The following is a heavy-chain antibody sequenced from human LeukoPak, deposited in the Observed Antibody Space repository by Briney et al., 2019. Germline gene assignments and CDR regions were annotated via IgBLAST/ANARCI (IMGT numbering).Heavy chain of an antibody. Sequence: PGGSLRLSCAASGFTFSSYALTWVRQAPGKGLEWVSSIGSGGGSTYYADSVKGRFTISRDKSKNTVYLQMNSLRAEDTAVYYCAKDDYGDFLFDYWGQGTLVTVSS. CDR2: IGSGGGST. CDR1: GFTFSSYA. CDR3: AKDDYGDFLFDY. D-gene: IGHD4-17*01. J-gene: IGHJ4*02. V-gene: IGHV3-23*01.